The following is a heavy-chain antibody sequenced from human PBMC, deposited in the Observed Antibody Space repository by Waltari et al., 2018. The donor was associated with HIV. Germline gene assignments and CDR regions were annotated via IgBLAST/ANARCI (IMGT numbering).Heavy chain of an antibody. CDR3: ARGEDVSLTHLPPGYRLQF. CDR2: INPASCDT. V-gene: IGHV1-2*06. Sequence: QTLLVQSASEVRARGASVNLSCTTSGDTFTTYSIYCFRPAPGQGLEWLGRINPASCDTTFSQTFQSRVTMTRDTSSASAYMELTRLTSADTAMYFCARGEDVSLTHLPPGYRLQFWGQGSLVSVSS. D-gene: IGHD1-26*01. CDR1: GDTFTTYS. J-gene: IGHJ1*01.